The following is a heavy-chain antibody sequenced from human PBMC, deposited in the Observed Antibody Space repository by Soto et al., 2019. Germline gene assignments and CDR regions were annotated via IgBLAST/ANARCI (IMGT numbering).Heavy chain of an antibody. V-gene: IGHV3-23*01. CDR2: ISGSGGST. D-gene: IGHD3-3*01. Sequence: GGSLRLSCAASGFTFSSYAMSWVRQAPGKGLEWVSAISGSGGSTYYADSVKGRFTISRDNSKNTLYLQMNSLRAEDTAVYYCAKGAKTEYYDFWSGYYYSYYYYGMDVWGQGTTVTVSS. J-gene: IGHJ6*02. CDR3: AKGAKTEYYDFWSGYYYSYYYYGMDV. CDR1: GFTFSSYA.